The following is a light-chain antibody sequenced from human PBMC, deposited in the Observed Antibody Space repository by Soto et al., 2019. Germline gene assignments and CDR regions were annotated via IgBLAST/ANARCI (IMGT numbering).Light chain of an antibody. CDR3: QHMRT. Sequence: DIHMTQSPSSLSVSVGDRVTITCRTSQNINAWLAWYQQSPGQAPKLLIYDASTVQSGVPSRFSGSGSGTEFTLTISSLQPDDFGSYYCQHMRTFGQGTKVDIK. J-gene: IGKJ1*01. CDR2: DAS. CDR1: QNINAW. V-gene: IGKV1-5*01.